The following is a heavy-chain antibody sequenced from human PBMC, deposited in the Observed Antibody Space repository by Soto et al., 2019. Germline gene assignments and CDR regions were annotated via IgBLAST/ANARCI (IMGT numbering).Heavy chain of an antibody. J-gene: IGHJ6*02. D-gene: IGHD2-21*01. V-gene: IGHV1-18*01. Sequence: QVQLVQSGAEVKKPGASVKVSCKASGYSFTSFGVSWVRQAPGRGLEWMGWINSYNGNVNYALKFQGRVTMTTDTSTSTAYMELTSLRSDDTAVYYCARDMRLPLLIMIDGMDVWGQGTTVTVSS. CDR3: ARDMRLPLLIMIDGMDV. CDR1: GYSFTSFG. CDR2: INSYNGNV.